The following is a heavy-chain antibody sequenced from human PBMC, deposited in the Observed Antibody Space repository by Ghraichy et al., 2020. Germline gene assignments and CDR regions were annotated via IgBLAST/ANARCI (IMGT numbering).Heavy chain of an antibody. J-gene: IGHJ4*02. V-gene: IGHV4-34*01. CDR1: GGSFKDYY. CDR3: ARENSMNNSNWLFDS. D-gene: IGHD6-13*01. Sequence: SETLSLTCAVYGGSFKDYYWSWIRQAPGQGLECIGDINHSGRSTYNPSLKSRVTVSVDPSRNQFSLEMTSVNTADTAVYFCARENSMNNSNWLFDSWGQGTLVTVSS. CDR2: INHSGRS.